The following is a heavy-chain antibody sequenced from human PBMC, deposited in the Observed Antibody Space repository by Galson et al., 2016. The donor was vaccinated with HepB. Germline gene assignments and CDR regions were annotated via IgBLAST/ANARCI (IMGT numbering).Heavy chain of an antibody. CDR1: GGSISSTTNW. V-gene: IGHV4-4*02. D-gene: IGHD2-8*02. CDR3: ARDCTGGTCKFAGYDAFDI. J-gene: IGHJ3*02. Sequence: SETLSLTCTASGGSISSTTNWWSWVRQSPGQGLEWIGEIYHSGDTNYNPSLKSRATISVDTSRNQFSLSLSSVTAADTAVYYCARDCTGGTCKFAGYDAFDIWGQGTTVTVSS. CDR2: IYHSGDT.